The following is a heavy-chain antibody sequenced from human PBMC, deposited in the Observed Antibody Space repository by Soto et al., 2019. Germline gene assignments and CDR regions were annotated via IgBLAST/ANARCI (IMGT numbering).Heavy chain of an antibody. Sequence: ASLNVSCKASGYTFTGYYMHWVRQAPGQGLEWMGWINPNSGGTNYAQKFQGWVTMTRDTSISTAYMELNRLRSDDTAVYYCAREPIFGVVNDLLAGMDVWGQGTTVTVSS. D-gene: IGHD3-3*01. CDR1: GYTFTGYY. V-gene: IGHV1-2*04. J-gene: IGHJ6*02. CDR2: INPNSGGT. CDR3: AREPIFGVVNDLLAGMDV.